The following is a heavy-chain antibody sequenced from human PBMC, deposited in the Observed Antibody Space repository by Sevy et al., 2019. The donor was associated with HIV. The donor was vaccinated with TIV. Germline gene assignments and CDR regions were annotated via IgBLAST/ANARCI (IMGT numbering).Heavy chain of an antibody. CDR3: ARDWRSGYDPSYGMDV. Sequence: GGSLILSCAASGFTFSDYYMSWIRQAPGKGLEWVSYISSSGSTIYYADSVKGRFTISRDNAKNSLYLQMNSLRAEDTAVYYCARDWRSGYDPSYGMDVWGQGTTVTVSS. CDR2: ISSSGSTI. V-gene: IGHV3-11*01. D-gene: IGHD5-12*01. CDR1: GFTFSDYY. J-gene: IGHJ6*02.